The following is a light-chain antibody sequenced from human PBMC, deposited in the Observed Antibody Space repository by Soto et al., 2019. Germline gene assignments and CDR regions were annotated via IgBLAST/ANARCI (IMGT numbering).Light chain of an antibody. Sequence: DIQMTQSPSTLAASLGDRVTITCRASQSIGSWLAWYQQKPGKAPKLLIYDASSLESGVPSRFSGSESGTEFTLTINSLQPEDFETYYCQQYNSYSSTFGQGTKVDIK. CDR1: QSIGSW. CDR3: QQYNSYSST. CDR2: DAS. J-gene: IGKJ1*01. V-gene: IGKV1-5*01.